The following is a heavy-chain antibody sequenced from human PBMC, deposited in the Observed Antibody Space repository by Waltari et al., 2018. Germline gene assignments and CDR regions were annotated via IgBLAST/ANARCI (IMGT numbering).Heavy chain of an antibody. Sequence: QVQLQQWGAGLLKPSETLSLTCAVYGGSFSGYSWSWIRQPPGKGLEWIGEINHSGSTNYNPSLKSRVTISVDTSKNQFSLKLSSVTAADTAVYYCARGLVFGKRYYYYYMDVWGKGTTVTVSS. V-gene: IGHV4-34*01. J-gene: IGHJ6*03. D-gene: IGHD3-3*01. CDR3: ARGLVFGKRYYYYYMDV. CDR2: INHSGST. CDR1: GGSFSGYS.